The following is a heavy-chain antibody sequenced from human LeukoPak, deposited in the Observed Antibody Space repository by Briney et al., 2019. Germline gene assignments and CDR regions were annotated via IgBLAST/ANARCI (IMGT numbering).Heavy chain of an antibody. V-gene: IGHV4-30-4*01. D-gene: IGHD3-22*01. CDR1: GGSISSGDYY. CDR2: IYYSGST. Sequence: PSETLSLTCTVSGGSISSGDYYWSWIRQPPGKGLEWIGYIYYSGSTYYNPSLKSRVTISVDTSKNQFSLKPSSVTAADTAVYYCARSPLPQYYYDSSGTSYYFDYWGQGTLVTVSS. J-gene: IGHJ4*02. CDR3: ARSPLPQYYYDSSGTSYYFDY.